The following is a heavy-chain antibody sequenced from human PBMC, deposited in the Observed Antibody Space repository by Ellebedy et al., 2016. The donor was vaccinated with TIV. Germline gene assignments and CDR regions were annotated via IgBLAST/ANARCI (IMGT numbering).Heavy chain of an antibody. CDR3: AKGFYYDTSGTPDY. CDR1: GFTFDDYA. V-gene: IGHV3-9*01. Sequence: SLKISCAASGFTFDDYAMHWVRQGPGMGLEWVSGISWNSGSIGYADSVKGRFTISRDNAKNSLYLQMNSLRAEDKALYYCAKGFYYDTSGTPDYWGQGTLVTVSS. J-gene: IGHJ4*02. D-gene: IGHD3-22*01. CDR2: ISWNSGSI.